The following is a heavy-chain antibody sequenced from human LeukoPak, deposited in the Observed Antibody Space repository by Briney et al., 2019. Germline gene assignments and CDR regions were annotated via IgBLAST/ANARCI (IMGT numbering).Heavy chain of an antibody. Sequence: GGSLRLSCAASGFSISDYYMGWIRQGPGKGLEWLSYISGGSEHISYADSVKGRFTISRDNAKQSLSLQMNSLRAEDTAVYYCATGSQIREADYWGQGTLVTVSS. CDR2: ISGGSEHI. CDR3: ATGSQIREADY. V-gene: IGHV3-11*01. D-gene: IGHD3-10*01. J-gene: IGHJ4*02. CDR1: GFSISDYY.